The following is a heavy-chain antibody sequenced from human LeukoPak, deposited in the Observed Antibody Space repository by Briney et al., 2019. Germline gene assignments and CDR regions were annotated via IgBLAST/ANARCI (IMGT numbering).Heavy chain of an antibody. CDR3: ARLVPSAAGN. Sequence: PSETLSLTCTVSGGSISSSSYYWGWIRQPPGKGLEWIGSIYYSGDTYYNPSLKSRVTISVDTSKNQFSLKVTSVTAADTAVYYCARLVPSAAGNWGQGTLVTVSS. CDR2: IYYSGDT. V-gene: IGHV4-39*07. CDR1: GGSISSSSYY. J-gene: IGHJ4*02. D-gene: IGHD6-13*01.